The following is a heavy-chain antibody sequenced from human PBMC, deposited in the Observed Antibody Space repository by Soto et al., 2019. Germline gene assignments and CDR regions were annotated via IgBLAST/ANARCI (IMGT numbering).Heavy chain of an antibody. Sequence: ASVKVSCKASGYTFTSYGISWVRQAPGQGLEWMGWISAYSGNTNYAQKLQGRVTMTTDTSTSTAYMELRSLRSDDTAVYYCARDRVAAAGYYYYYGMDVWGQGTTVTVSS. CDR3: ARDRVAAAGYYYYYGMDV. V-gene: IGHV1-18*04. D-gene: IGHD6-13*01. CDR1: GYTFTSYG. J-gene: IGHJ6*02. CDR2: ISAYSGNT.